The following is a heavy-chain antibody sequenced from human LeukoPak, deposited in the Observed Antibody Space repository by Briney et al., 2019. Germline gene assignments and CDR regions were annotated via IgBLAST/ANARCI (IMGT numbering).Heavy chain of an antibody. CDR1: GFTFSSYS. CDR3: AKDIARSGYYYMDV. J-gene: IGHJ6*03. Sequence: GGSLRLSCAASGFTFSSYSMSWVRQAPGKGLEWVSSISGSSSYIYYADSVKGRFTISRDNAKNSLYLQMNSLRAEDTAVYYCAKDIARSGYYYMDVWGKGTTVTVSS. D-gene: IGHD2-15*01. CDR2: ISGSSSYI. V-gene: IGHV3-21*01.